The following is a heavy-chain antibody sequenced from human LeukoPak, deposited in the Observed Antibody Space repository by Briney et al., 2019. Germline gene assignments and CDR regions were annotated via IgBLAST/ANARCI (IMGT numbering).Heavy chain of an antibody. CDR2: INHSGTT. J-gene: IGHJ4*02. V-gene: IGHV4-34*01. Sequence: SETLSLTCVVYGWSFSGYYWSWIRQPPGKGLEWIGEINHSGTTYYNPSLKRRVPIPGDTSKNQFSLKLTSVTAADTAVYYWARGGLASYFDYWGEGTLFPVSS. CDR3: ARGGLASYFDY. D-gene: IGHD3/OR15-3a*01. CDR1: GWSFSGYY.